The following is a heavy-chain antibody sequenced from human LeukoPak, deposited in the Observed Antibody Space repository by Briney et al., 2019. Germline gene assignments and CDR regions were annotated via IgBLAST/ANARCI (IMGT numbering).Heavy chain of an antibody. CDR3: ARDLTWSSGWDV. V-gene: IGHV1-2*02. CDR2: INPNSGGT. CDR1: GYTFTGYY. Sequence: ASVKVSCKASGYTFTGYYMHWVRQAPGQGLEWMGWINPNSGGTNYAQKFQGRVTMTRDTSISTAYMELSRLRSDDTAVYYCARDLTWSSGWDVWGKGTTVTISS. J-gene: IGHJ6*04. D-gene: IGHD6-19*01.